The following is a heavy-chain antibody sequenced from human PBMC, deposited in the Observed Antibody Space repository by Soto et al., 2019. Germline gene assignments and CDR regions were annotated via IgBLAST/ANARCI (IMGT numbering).Heavy chain of an antibody. V-gene: IGHV4-39*01. D-gene: IGHD3-22*01. CDR1: GGSISSSSYY. Sequence: SETLSLTCTVSGGSISSSSYYWGWIRQPPGKGLEWIGSIYYSGSTYYNPSLKRRVTISVDTSKNQFSLKLSSVTAADTAVYYCATLSRGKYYYDSSGYSPPFDYWGQGTLVTVSS. J-gene: IGHJ4*02. CDR3: ATLSRGKYYYDSSGYSPPFDY. CDR2: IYYSGST.